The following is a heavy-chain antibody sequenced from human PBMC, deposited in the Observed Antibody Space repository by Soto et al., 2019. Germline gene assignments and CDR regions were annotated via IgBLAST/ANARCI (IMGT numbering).Heavy chain of an antibody. V-gene: IGHV3-30*03. CDR3: ARSKRFLEWLLYDY. Sequence: QVQLVESGGGVVQPGRSLRLSCAASGFTFSSYGMHWVRQAPGKGLEWVAVISYDGSNKYYADSVKGRFTISRDNSKNPLYLQMNRLRAEDTAVYYCARSKRFLEWLLYDYWGQGTLVTVSS. CDR2: ISYDGSNK. CDR1: GFTFSSYG. D-gene: IGHD3-3*01. J-gene: IGHJ4*02.